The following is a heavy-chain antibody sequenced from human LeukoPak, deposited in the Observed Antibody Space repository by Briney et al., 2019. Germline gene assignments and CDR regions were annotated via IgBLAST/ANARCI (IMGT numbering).Heavy chain of an antibody. CDR1: GGSISSSSYY. CDR2: IYYSGST. D-gene: IGHD3-9*01. Sequence: PSETLSLTCTVSGGSISSSSYYWGWIRQPPGKGLEWIGSIYYSGSTYYNPSLKSRVTISVDTSKNQFSLKLSSVTAADTAVYYCARQDYDILTGYPYYFDYWGQGTLVTVSS. J-gene: IGHJ4*02. V-gene: IGHV4-39*07. CDR3: ARQDYDILTGYPYYFDY.